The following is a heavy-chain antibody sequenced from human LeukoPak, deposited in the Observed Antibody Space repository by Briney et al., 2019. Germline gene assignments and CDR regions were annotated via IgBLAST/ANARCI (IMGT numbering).Heavy chain of an antibody. CDR2: IIPIFGTA. D-gene: IGHD5-18*01. Sequence: ASVKVSCKASGGTFSSNAISWVRQAPGQGLECMGGIIPIFGTANYAQKFQGRVTITADKSTSTAYMELSSLRSEDTAVYYCARMFPRGYSYGHFDYWGQGTLVTVSS. J-gene: IGHJ4*02. CDR1: GGTFSSNA. V-gene: IGHV1-69*06. CDR3: ARMFPRGYSYGHFDY.